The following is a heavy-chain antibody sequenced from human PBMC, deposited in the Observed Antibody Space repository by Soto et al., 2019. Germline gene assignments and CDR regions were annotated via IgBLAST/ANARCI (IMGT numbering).Heavy chain of an antibody. V-gene: IGHV3-21*01. CDR2: ISNSSSYI. J-gene: IGHJ4*02. Sequence: GGSLRLSCAASGFTFSSYSMNWVRQAPGQGLEWVSSISNSSSYIYYADSVKGRFTISRDNAKNSLYLQMNSLRAEDTAVYYCARDCSRTSCPDYWGQGTLVTVSS. D-gene: IGHD2-2*01. CDR1: GFTFSSYS. CDR3: ARDCSRTSCPDY.